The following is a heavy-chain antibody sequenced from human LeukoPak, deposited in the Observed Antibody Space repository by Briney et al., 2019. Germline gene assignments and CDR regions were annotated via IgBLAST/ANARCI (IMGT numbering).Heavy chain of an antibody. CDR3: ARDLGVRGMDV. V-gene: IGHV4-31*02. CDR2: LYYTGTT. D-gene: IGHD2-21*01. Sequence: YMSWVRQHPGKGLEWIGYLYYTGTTYYNPSLKSRITISVDTSKTQFSLRLSSVSAADTAIYYCARDLGVRGMDVWGQGTTVTVSS. CDR1: Y. J-gene: IGHJ6*02.